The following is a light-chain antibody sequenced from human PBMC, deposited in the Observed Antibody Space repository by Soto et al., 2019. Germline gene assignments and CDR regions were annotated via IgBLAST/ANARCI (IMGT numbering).Light chain of an antibody. CDR3: QQRSNCSPIT. J-gene: IGKJ5*01. Sequence: ERVLTQSPATLSVSPGGRATLYCRASQSIISNLSWYQQKPGQAPRLLIYCASTRATGSPARFSGSRSGREVTLTIISLQSEDYAVYYCQQRSNCSPITFGQGTRLEIK. CDR1: QSIISN. V-gene: IGKV3-15*01. CDR2: CAS.